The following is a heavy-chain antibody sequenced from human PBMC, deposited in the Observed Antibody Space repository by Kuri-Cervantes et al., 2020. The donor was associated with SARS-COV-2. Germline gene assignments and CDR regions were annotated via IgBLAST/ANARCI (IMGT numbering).Heavy chain of an antibody. CDR3: ARGHTYSSGWFVGVGPYYYYYGMDV. J-gene: IGHJ6*02. Sequence: ASVKVSCKASGYTFTSYDINWVRQATGQGLEWMGWMNPNSGNTGYAQKFQGRVTMTRNTSISTAYMELSSLRSEDTAVYYCARGHTYSSGWFVGVGPYYYYYGMDVWGQGTTVTVSS. CDR2: MNPNSGNT. D-gene: IGHD6-19*01. V-gene: IGHV1-8*01. CDR1: GYTFTSYD.